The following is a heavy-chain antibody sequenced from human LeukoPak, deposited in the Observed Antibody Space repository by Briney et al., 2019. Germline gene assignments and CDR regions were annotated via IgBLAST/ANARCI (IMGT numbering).Heavy chain of an antibody. V-gene: IGHV4-31*03. CDR1: GGSISSGGYY. J-gene: IGHJ3*02. D-gene: IGHD2-15*01. Sequence: SETLSLTCTVSGGSISSGGYYWSWIRQHPGKGLEWIGYIYYSGSTYYNPSLKSRVTISVDTSKNQFSLKLSSVTAADTAVYYCARATVVVSAFDIWGQGTMVTVSS. CDR2: IYYSGST. CDR3: ARATVVVSAFDI.